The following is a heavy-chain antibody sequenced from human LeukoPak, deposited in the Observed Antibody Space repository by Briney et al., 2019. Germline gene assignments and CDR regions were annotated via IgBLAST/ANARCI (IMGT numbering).Heavy chain of an antibody. J-gene: IGHJ4*02. V-gene: IGHV1-2*02. CDR1: GYTFTGYY. Sequence: ASVKVSCKASGYTFTGYYMHWVRQAPGQGLEWMGYINPNSGDTNYAQKFQGRVTMTRDTSISTAYMELSRLRSDDTAMYYCARDGYSYASSGYTYGFDYWGQGTLVSVSS. CDR2: INPNSGDT. CDR3: ARDGYSYASSGYTYGFDY. D-gene: IGHD3-22*01.